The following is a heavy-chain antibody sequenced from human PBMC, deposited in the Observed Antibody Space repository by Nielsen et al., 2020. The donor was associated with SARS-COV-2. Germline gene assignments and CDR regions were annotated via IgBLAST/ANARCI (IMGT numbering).Heavy chain of an antibody. V-gene: IGHV1-2*02. CDR1: GSTFTGYY. CDR3: ARFTRYGGWFDP. J-gene: IGHJ5*02. D-gene: IGHD3-10*01. Sequence: GESLKISCAASGSTFTGYYMHWVRQAPGQGLEWMGWINPNSGGTNYAQKFQGRVTMTRDTSISTAYMELSRLRSDDTAVYYCARFTRYGGWFDPWGQGTLVTVSS. CDR2: INPNSGGT.